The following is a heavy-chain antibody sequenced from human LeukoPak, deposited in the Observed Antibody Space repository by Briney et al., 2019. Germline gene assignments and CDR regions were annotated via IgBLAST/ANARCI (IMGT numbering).Heavy chain of an antibody. CDR1: GFTFSSYG. Sequence: GGSLRLSCAASGFTFSSYGMSWVRQAPGKGLEWVSAISGSGGSTYYADSVKGRFTISRDNSKNTLYLQMNSLRAEDTAVYYWAKDGGEYYDILTGYYPRLYYMDVWGKGTTVTISS. CDR2: ISGSGGST. D-gene: IGHD3-9*01. V-gene: IGHV3-23*01. J-gene: IGHJ6*03. CDR3: AKDGGEYYDILTGYYPRLYYMDV.